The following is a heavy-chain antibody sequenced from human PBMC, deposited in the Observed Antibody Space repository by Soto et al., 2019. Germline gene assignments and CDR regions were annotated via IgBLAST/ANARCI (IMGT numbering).Heavy chain of an antibody. D-gene: IGHD3-16*01. V-gene: IGHV1-18*01. CDR1: GYTFTSYG. CDR3: ARAWASWHYRTGSVN. CDR2: ISGYSGDT. Sequence: QVQLVQSGPEVRKPGASVKVSCKASGYTFTSYGISWVRQAPGQGREWMGWISGYSGDTNYAQKLQGRATMTTDAVSKTAYMEPRSRRSGDTAVYYCARAWASWHYRTGSVNWGQGTLVTVSS. J-gene: IGHJ4*02.